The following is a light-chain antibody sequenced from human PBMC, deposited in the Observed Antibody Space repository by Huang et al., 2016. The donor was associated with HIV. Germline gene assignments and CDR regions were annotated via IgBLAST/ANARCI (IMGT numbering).Light chain of an antibody. CDR2: AAS. J-gene: IGKJ1*01. CDR3: QQSYSAPWT. CDR1: QSISSY. Sequence: DIQMTQSPSSLSASVGDRVTITCRASQSISSYLNWYQQKPGKAPKFLIYAASSLQSGVPSRFSGSGSGTEFTLTISSLQLEDVATYYCQQSYSAPWTFGQGTKVEIK. V-gene: IGKV1-39*01.